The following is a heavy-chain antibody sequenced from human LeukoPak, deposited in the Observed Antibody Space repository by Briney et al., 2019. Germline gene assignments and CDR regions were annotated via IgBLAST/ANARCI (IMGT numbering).Heavy chain of an antibody. V-gene: IGHV1-24*01. Sequence: ASVKVSCKVSGYTLTELSMHWVRQAPGKGLEWMGGFDPEDGETIYAQKFQGRVTMTEDTSTDTAYMELSSLRSEDTAVYYCATGYSSGWYEVWYYFDYWGQGALVTVSS. CDR2: FDPEDGET. D-gene: IGHD6-19*01. CDR3: ATGYSSGWYEVWYYFDY. CDR1: GYTLTELS. J-gene: IGHJ4*02.